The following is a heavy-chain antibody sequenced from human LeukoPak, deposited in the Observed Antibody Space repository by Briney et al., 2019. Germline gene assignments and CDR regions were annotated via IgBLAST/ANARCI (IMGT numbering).Heavy chain of an antibody. Sequence: QPGRSLRLSCAASGFIFSNDAMHWVRQAPGKGLEWVAFIWFDGSNKHYADSVRGRFTISRDNSEDTLYLQMNSLRAEDTAVYYCVRDPSGSGFAFDSWGQGALVTVSS. CDR1: GFIFSNDA. V-gene: IGHV3-33*01. D-gene: IGHD1-1*01. CDR3: VRDPSGSGFAFDS. J-gene: IGHJ4*02. CDR2: IWFDGSNK.